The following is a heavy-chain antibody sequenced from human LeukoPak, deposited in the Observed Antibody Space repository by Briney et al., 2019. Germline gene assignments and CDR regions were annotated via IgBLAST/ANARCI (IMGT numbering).Heavy chain of an antibody. V-gene: IGHV3-64*01. D-gene: IGHD4-17*01. J-gene: IGHJ4*02. Sequence: GRSLRLSCAASGFTFSSYAMHWVRQAPGKGLEYVSAISSNGGSTYYANSVKGRFTISRDNSKNTLYLQMGSLRAEDMAVYYCARDGDYRYFDYWGQGTLVTVSS. CDR3: ARDGDYRYFDY. CDR2: ISSNGGST. CDR1: GFTFSSYA.